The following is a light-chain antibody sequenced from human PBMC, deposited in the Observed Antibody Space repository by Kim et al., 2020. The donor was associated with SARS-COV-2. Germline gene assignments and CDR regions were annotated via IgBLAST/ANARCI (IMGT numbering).Light chain of an antibody. Sequence: VALGQTVRITCQGDSLRSYYASWYQQKPGQAPVLVIYGKNNRPSGIPDRFSGSSSGNTASLTITGAQAEDEADYYCNSRDSSGNHVVFGGGTQLT. J-gene: IGLJ2*01. V-gene: IGLV3-19*01. CDR1: SLRSYY. CDR3: NSRDSSGNHVV. CDR2: GKN.